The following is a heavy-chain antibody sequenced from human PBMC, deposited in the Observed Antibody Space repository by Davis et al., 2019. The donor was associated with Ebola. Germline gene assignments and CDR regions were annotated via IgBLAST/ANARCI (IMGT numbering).Heavy chain of an antibody. CDR1: GFTFSSYA. CDR2: ISGSGGST. Sequence: PGGSLRLSCAASGFTFSSYAMSWVRQAPGKGLEWVSAISGSGGSTYYADSVKGRFTISRDNSKNTLYLQMNSLRAEDTAVYYCAKDSLPYDSSGYPHQNPFDYWGQGTLVTVSS. V-gene: IGHV3-23*01. CDR3: AKDSLPYDSSGYPHQNPFDY. D-gene: IGHD3-22*01. J-gene: IGHJ4*02.